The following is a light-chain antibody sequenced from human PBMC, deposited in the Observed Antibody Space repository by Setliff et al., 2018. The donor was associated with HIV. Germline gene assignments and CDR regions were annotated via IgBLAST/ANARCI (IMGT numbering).Light chain of an antibody. CDR1: SSDVGDYKY. CDR2: DVN. J-gene: IGLJ1*01. V-gene: IGLV2-11*01. Sequence: QSALTQPRSVSGSPGQSVTISCTGTSSDVGDYKYVSWYQQHPGKAPKLMIYDVNERPSGVPDRFSGSKSGNTASLTISGLQAEDEADYYCFSCAGAYTYVFGSGTKVTV. CDR3: FSCAGAYTYV.